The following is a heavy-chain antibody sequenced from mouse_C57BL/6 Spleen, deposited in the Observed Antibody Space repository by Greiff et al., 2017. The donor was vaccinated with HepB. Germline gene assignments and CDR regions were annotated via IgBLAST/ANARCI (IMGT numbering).Heavy chain of an antibody. V-gene: IGHV1-52*01. CDR3: ARKDSSGYDYFDY. D-gene: IGHD3-2*02. CDR1: GYTFTSYW. J-gene: IGHJ2*01. Sequence: VQLQQPGAELVRPGSSVKLSCKASGYTFTSYWMHWVKQRPIQGLEWIGNIDPSDSETHYNQKFKDKATLTVDKSSSTAYMQLSSLTSEDSAVYYCARKDSSGYDYFDYWGQGTTLTVSS. CDR2: IDPSDSET.